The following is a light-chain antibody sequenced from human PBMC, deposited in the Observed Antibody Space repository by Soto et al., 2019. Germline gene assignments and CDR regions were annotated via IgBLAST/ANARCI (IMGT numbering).Light chain of an antibody. CDR3: QQSFT. CDR1: QSISSW. J-gene: IGKJ3*01. Sequence: DIQMTQSPSTLSASVGDRVTITCRASQSISSWLAWYQQKPGKAPNLLIYKASSLESGVPSRFSGSGSGTEFTLPISSLQPDHFENYDCQQSFTFGPGSKVDIK. CDR2: KAS. V-gene: IGKV1-5*03.